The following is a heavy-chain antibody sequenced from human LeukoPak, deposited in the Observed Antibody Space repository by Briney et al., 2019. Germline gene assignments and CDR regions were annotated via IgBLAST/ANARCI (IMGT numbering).Heavy chain of an antibody. CDR3: TTAITDYVWGSYRSNDY. CDR1: GFTFSNAW. V-gene: IGHV3-15*07. J-gene: IGHJ4*02. CDR2: IKSKTDGGTT. Sequence: GGSRRLSCAASGFTFSNAWMNWVRQAPGKGLEWVGRIKSKTDGGTTDYAAPVKGRFTISRDDSKNTLYLQMNSLKTEDTAVYYCTTAITDYVWGSYRSNDYWGQGTLVTVSS. D-gene: IGHD3-16*02.